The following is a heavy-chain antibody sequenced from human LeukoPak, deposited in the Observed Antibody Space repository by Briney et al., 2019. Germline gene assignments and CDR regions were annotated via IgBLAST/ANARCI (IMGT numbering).Heavy chain of an antibody. D-gene: IGHD3/OR15-3a*01. CDR2: SSSSGSTI. V-gene: IGHV3-11*01. Sequence: KSGGSLRLSCAASGFTLSDYYMSWIRQAPGKGLEWVSYSSSSGSTIYYADSVKGRFAISRDNAKNSLYLQMNSLRAEDTAVYYCARRRDFTDYWGQGTLVTVSS. CDR3: ARRRDFTDY. J-gene: IGHJ4*02. CDR1: GFTLSDYY.